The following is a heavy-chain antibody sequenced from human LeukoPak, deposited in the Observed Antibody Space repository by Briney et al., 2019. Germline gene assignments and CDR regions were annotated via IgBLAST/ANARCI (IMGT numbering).Heavy chain of an antibody. D-gene: IGHD6-6*01. V-gene: IGHV4-4*02. CDR2: IYHTGAT. J-gene: IGHJ4*02. CDR3: ARWSSYYFDY. CDR1: DGSIISSNW. Sequence: SETLSLTCAVSDGSIISSNWWTWVRQPPGKGLEWIGQIYHTGATNYNPSLESRVTISVDTSKNQFSLKLSSVTAADTAVYYCARWSSYYFDYWGQGTLVTVSS.